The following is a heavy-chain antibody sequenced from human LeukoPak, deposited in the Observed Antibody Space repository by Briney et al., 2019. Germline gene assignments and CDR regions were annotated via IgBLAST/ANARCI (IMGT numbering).Heavy chain of an antibody. CDR3: ARGGLPRENWFDP. J-gene: IGHJ5*02. D-gene: IGHD3/OR15-3a*01. Sequence: SEPLSLTCTVSGGSISSYYWSWIRQPPGKGLEWIGSIYYSGSTTYNPSLKSRVTISVDTSKNRFSLKLPSVPGEDTAVYYCARGGLPRENWFDPWGQGTLVTVSS. CDR2: IYYSGST. CDR1: GGSISSYY. V-gene: IGHV4-59*12.